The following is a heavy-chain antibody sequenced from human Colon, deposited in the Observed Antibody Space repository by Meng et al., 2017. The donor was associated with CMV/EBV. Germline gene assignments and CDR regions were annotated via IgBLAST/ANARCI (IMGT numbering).Heavy chain of an antibody. D-gene: IGHD6-6*01. CDR2: MNPNSGNT. CDR3: AKDGWGMTARQGHYFDY. Sequence: AAVMVSCKASGYTFTSYDINWVRQATGQGLEWMGWMNPNSGNTGYAQKFQGRVTMTRNTSISTAYMELSSLRSEDTAVYYCAKDGWGMTARQGHYFDYWGQGTLVTVSS. CDR1: GYTFTSYD. J-gene: IGHJ4*02. V-gene: IGHV1-8*01.